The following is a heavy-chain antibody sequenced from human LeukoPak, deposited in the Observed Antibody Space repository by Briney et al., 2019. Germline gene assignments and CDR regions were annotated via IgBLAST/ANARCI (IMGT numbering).Heavy chain of an antibody. CDR1: GGTFSSYA. J-gene: IGHJ6*02. Sequence: ASVKVSCKASGGTFSSYAISWVRPAPGQGLEWMGGVIPIFGTANYAQKFQGRVTITADESTSTAYMELSSLRSEDTAVYYCARERVAVVPWHYYGMDVWGQGTTVTVSS. V-gene: IGHV1-69*13. CDR3: ARERVAVVPWHYYGMDV. D-gene: IGHD2-2*01. CDR2: VIPIFGTA.